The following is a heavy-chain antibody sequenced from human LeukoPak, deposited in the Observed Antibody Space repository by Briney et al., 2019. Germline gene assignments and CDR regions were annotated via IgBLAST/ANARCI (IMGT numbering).Heavy chain of an antibody. D-gene: IGHD4-17*01. CDR2: ISAYNGDT. CDR1: GYTFTTYG. CDR3: ARRGGKNYGDYLLYYYYMDV. Sequence: ASVKVSCKASGYTFTTYGISWVRQAPGQGLEWMGWISAYNGDTHYAQNFQGRVTMTTDTSKSTAYMELRSLRSDDTAMYYCARRGGKNYGDYLLYYYYMDVWGKGTTVTVSS. V-gene: IGHV1-18*01. J-gene: IGHJ6*03.